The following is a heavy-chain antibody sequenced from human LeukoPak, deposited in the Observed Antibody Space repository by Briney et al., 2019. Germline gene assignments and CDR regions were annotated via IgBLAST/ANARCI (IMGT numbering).Heavy chain of an antibody. CDR3: AKGGGTGYSSSWYSN. CDR1: GGSISSSSYY. CDR2: IYYSGST. J-gene: IGHJ4*02. V-gene: IGHV4-39*01. D-gene: IGHD6-13*01. Sequence: KSSETLSLTCTVSGGSISSSSYYWGWIRQPPGKGLEWIGSIYYSGSTYYNPSLKSRVTISVDTSKNQFSLKLSSVTAADTAVYYCAKGGGTGYSSSWYSNWGQGTLVTVSS.